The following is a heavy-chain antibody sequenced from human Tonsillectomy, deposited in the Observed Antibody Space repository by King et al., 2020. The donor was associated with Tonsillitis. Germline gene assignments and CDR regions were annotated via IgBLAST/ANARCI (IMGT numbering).Heavy chain of an antibody. CDR3: ARDLGWELRQFDY. CDR1: GFTFSSYG. V-gene: IGHV3-33*05. CDR2: ISYDGSNK. J-gene: IGHJ4*02. Sequence: VQLVESGGGVVQPGRSLRLSCAASGFTFSSYGMHWVRQAPGKGLEWVAVISYDGSNKCYADSVKGRFSISRDNSKYTLFLQTNSLRAEDTAVYYCARDLGWELRQFDYWGQGTLVTVSS. D-gene: IGHD1-26*01.